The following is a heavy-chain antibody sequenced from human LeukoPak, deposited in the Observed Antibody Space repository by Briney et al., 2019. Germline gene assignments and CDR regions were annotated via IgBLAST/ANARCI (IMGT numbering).Heavy chain of an antibody. V-gene: IGHV3-21*06. D-gene: IGHD5-18*01. CDR3: ARGNGYSYMERVDY. Sequence: GGSLRLSCAASGFTFDDYAMNWVRQAPGKGLEWVSSISTSSSYIFYADSIKGRFTISRDNADNSLYLQMNSLRAEDTAVYYCARGNGYSYMERVDYWGQGTLVTVSS. J-gene: IGHJ4*02. CDR2: ISTSSSYI. CDR1: GFTFDDYA.